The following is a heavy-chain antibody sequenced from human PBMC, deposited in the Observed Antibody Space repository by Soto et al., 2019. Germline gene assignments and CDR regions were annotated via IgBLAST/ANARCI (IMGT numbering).Heavy chain of an antibody. CDR3: ARGFGGYDFWSGYYTANVYGMDV. V-gene: IGHV4-34*01. Sequence: SETLSLTCAVYGGSFRGYYWSWIRQPPGKGLEWIGEINHSGSTNYNPSLKSRVTISVETSKNQFSLKLSSVTAADTAVYYCARGFGGYDFWSGYYTANVYGMDVWGQGTTVTVS. CDR1: GGSFRGYY. D-gene: IGHD3-3*01. CDR2: INHSGST. J-gene: IGHJ6*02.